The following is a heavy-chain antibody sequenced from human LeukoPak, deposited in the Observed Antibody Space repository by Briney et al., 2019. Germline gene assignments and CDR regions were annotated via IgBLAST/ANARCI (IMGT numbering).Heavy chain of an antibody. CDR2: INTDGSST. D-gene: IGHD4-11*01. CDR3: ARDTVTNNWFDP. J-gene: IGHJ5*02. V-gene: IGHV3-74*01. Sequence: GGSLRLSCAASGFTFSSYWMHWVRQAPGKGLVWVSRINTDGSSTSYADSVKGRFTISRDNAKNTLYLQMNSLRAQDTAVYYCARDTVTNNWFDPWGQGTLVTVSS. CDR1: GFTFSSYW.